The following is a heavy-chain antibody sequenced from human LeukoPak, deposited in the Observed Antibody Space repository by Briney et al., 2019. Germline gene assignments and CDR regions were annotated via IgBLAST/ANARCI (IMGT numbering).Heavy chain of an antibody. CDR3: ATTYYYGSGSYYNLDY. J-gene: IGHJ4*02. CDR2: IIPIFGTA. Sequence: ASVKVSCKASGGTFSSYAISWVRQAPGQGLEWMGGIIPIFGTANYAQKFQGRVTITADESTSTAYMELSSLRSEDTAVYYCATTYYYGSGSYYNLDYWGQGTLVTVSS. CDR1: GGTFSSYA. V-gene: IGHV1-69*13. D-gene: IGHD3-10*01.